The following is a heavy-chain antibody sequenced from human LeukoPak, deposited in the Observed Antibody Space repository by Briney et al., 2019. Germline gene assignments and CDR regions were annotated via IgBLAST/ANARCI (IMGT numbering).Heavy chain of an antibody. CDR2: IYSGGST. J-gene: IGHJ4*02. Sequence: GGSLRLSCAASGFTVSSNYMSWVRQAPGKGLEWVSVIYSGGSTYYADSVKGRFTISRDNSKNTLYLQMNSLRAEDTAVYYCTTNPLIWSGEIFSYFDYWGQGTLVTVSS. CDR1: GFTVSSNY. D-gene: IGHD3-10*01. CDR3: TTNPLIWSGEIFSYFDY. V-gene: IGHV3-66*02.